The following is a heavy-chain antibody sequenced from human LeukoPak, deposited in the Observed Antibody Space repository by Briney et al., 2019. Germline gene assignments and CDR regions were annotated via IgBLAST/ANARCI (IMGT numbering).Heavy chain of an antibody. J-gene: IGHJ6*02. V-gene: IGHV1-2*02. CDR1: GYTFTGYY. CDR3: ARDKAAAGYYYYGMDV. CDR2: INPNSGGT. D-gene: IGHD6-13*01. Sequence: GASVKVSCKASGYTFTGYYMHWVRQAPGQGLEWMGWINPNSGGTNYAQKFQGRVTITRDTSASTAYMELSSLRSEDTAVYYCARDKAAAGYYYYGMDVWGQGTTVTVSS.